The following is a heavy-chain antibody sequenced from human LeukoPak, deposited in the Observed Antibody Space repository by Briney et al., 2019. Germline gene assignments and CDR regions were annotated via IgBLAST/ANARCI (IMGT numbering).Heavy chain of an antibody. CDR2: IYYSGST. CDR3: ARGDYDYYDSSGYYSY. Sequence: SETLSPTCSVSGGSISSYYWSWIRQPPGKGLEWIGYIYYSGSTNYNPSLKSRVTISVDTSKNQFSLKLSSVTAADTAVYHCARGDYDYYDSSGYYSYWGQGTLVTVSS. D-gene: IGHD3-22*01. J-gene: IGHJ4*02. V-gene: IGHV4-59*01. CDR1: GGSISSYY.